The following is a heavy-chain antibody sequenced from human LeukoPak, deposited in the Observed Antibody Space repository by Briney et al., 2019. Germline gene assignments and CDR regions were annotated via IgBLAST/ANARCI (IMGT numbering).Heavy chain of an antibody. CDR2: IYYSGST. Sequence: KPSETLSLTCTVSGGSIYSSSYYWGWIRQPPGKGLEWIGSIYYSGSTYYNPSLKSRVTISVDTSKNQFSLKLSSVTAADTAVYYCARGNSGRVSSTLFDYWGQGTLVTVSS. J-gene: IGHJ4*02. V-gene: IGHV4-39*07. CDR3: ARGNSGRVSSTLFDY. CDR1: GGSIYSSSYY. D-gene: IGHD6-19*01.